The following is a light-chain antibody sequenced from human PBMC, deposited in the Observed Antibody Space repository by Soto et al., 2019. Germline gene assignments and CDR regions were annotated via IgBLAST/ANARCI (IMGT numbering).Light chain of an antibody. V-gene: IGKV3-20*01. Sequence: VLRQAPSTLSLSQGERATLSCRASQSVSRNYLAWYQKKPGQAPRLLIYGASTRATAIPDRFSGSGSGTEFTLTISSLQPDDSATYYCQQYHSYYTFGQGTNVDIK. J-gene: IGKJ1*01. CDR1: QSVSRNY. CDR3: QQYHSYYT. CDR2: GAS.